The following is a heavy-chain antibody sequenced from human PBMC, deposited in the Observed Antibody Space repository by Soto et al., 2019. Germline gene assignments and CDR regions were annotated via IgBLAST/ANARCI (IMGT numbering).Heavy chain of an antibody. CDR1: GFPFDSYG. Sequence: GGSLRLSCVASGFPFDSYGIHWVRRAPGKGLEWVATIGFAGNNKYYADSVKGRFTISRDNAKNSLYLQMNSLRAEDTAVYYCARDLGYSYGGPTYWGQGTLVTVS. CDR2: IGFAGNNK. D-gene: IGHD5-18*01. V-gene: IGHV3-33*01. CDR3: ARDLGYSYGGPTY. J-gene: IGHJ4*02.